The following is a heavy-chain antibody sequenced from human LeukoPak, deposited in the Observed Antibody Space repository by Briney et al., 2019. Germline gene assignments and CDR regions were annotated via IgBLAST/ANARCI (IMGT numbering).Heavy chain of an antibody. Sequence: GRSLRLSCAASGFTFSSYGMHWVRQAPGKGLEGVAVIWYDGSNKYYADSVKGRFTISRDNSKNTLYLQMNSLRAEDTAVYYCARGGYYYDSSGYYRFDYWGQGTLVTVSS. V-gene: IGHV3-33*01. CDR1: GFTFSSYG. CDR2: IWYDGSNK. CDR3: ARGGYYYDSSGYYRFDY. D-gene: IGHD3-22*01. J-gene: IGHJ4*02.